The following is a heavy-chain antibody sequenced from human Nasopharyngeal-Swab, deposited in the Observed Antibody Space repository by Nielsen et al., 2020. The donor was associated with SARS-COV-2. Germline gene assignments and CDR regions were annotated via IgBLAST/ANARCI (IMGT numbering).Heavy chain of an antibody. J-gene: IGHJ3*02. D-gene: IGHD3-16*02. CDR2: INPNSGGT. CDR1: GYTFTGYY. V-gene: IGHV1-2*06. Sequence: ASVKVSCKASGYTFTGYYMHWVRQAPGHGLEWMGRINPNSGGTNYAQKFQGRVTMTRDTSISTAYMELSRLRSDDTAVYYCARDQLRLGELSLNAEPDAFDIWGQGTMVTVSS. CDR3: ARDQLRLGELSLNAEPDAFDI.